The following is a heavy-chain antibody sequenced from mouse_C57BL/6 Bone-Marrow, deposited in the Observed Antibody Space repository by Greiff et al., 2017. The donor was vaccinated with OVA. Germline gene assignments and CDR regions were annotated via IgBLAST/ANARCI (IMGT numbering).Heavy chain of an antibody. CDR2: IYPGDGDT. D-gene: IGHD1-1*01. CDR3: ARRENYYGSNYVLGY. V-gene: IGHV1-82*01. CDR1: GYAFSSSW. J-gene: IGHJ2*01. Sequence: QVQLQQSGPELVKPGASVKISCKASGYAFSSSWMNWVKQRPGKGLEWIGRIYPGDGDTNYIGKFKGKATLTADKSSSTAYMQLSSLTSEDSAVYFCARRENYYGSNYVLGYWGQGTTLTVSS.